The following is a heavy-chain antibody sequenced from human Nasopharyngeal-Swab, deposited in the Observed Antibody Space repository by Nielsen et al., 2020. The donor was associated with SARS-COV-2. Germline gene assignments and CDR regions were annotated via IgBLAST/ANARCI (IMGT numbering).Heavy chain of an antibody. CDR3: AGGSGYPNPTLDY. Sequence: LSLTCAASGIIFRSYWMHWVRQAPGKGLVWVSRINSVGSATDYADSVKGRFTIPRDNAKNMLYLQMNSLRSDDTAVYYCAGGSGYPNPTLDYWGQGTLVTVSS. V-gene: IGHV3-74*01. CDR1: GIIFRSYW. D-gene: IGHD5-12*01. J-gene: IGHJ4*02. CDR2: INSVGSAT.